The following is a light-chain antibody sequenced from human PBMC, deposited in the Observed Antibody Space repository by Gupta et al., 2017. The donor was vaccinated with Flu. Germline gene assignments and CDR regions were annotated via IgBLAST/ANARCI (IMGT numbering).Light chain of an antibody. Sequence: DIVMTQSPLSLPVTPGEPASISCRSSQSLLHSNGYNYLNWYRQKPGQSPQLLLYLVSDRASGVPDRFSGSGSGTDFTLKISRVEAEDVGVYYCRQTLEPPSTFGQGTKLDI. V-gene: IGKV2-28*01. CDR1: QSLLHSNGYNY. CDR3: RQTLEPPST. J-gene: IGKJ2*02. CDR2: LVS.